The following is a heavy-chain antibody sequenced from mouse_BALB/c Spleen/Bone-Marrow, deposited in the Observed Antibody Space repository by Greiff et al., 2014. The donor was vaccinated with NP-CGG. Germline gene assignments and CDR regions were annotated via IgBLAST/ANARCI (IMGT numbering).Heavy chain of an antibody. D-gene: IGHD4-1*01. Sequence: DVKLQESGAELVKPGASVKLSCTASGFNITDTYMHWVKQRPEQGLEWIGRIDPANGNTKYDPKFQGKATITADTSSNTAYLQLSSLTSEDTAVYYCARWEYYAMDYWGQGTSVTVSS. V-gene: IGHV14-3*02. CDR3: ARWEYYAMDY. CDR1: GFNITDTY. CDR2: IDPANGNT. J-gene: IGHJ4*01.